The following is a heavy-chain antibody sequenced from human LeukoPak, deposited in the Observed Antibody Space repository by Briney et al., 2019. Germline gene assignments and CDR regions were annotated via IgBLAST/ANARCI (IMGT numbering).Heavy chain of an antibody. Sequence: HPGGSLRLSCAASGFTFSSYAMCWVRQAPGKGLEWVSSVSGGGGGTFYADSVKGRFTISRDNTKNTVYLQLSSLRVEDTAVYYCAKDRPNYYDSSGHYYRRDGDYWGQGTLVTVSS. J-gene: IGHJ4*02. CDR1: GFTFSSYA. CDR3: AKDRPNYYDSSGHYYRRDGDY. D-gene: IGHD3-22*01. CDR2: VSGGGGGT. V-gene: IGHV3-23*01.